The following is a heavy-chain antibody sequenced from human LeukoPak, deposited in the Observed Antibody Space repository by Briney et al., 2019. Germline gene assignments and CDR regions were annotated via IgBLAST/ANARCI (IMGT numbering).Heavy chain of an antibody. CDR1: GFTFSSYG. CDR2: ISGSGGST. D-gene: IGHD3-22*01. V-gene: IGHV3-23*01. J-gene: IGHJ4*02. CDR3: AKNPPTYYYDSSGYFDDDY. Sequence: PGGSLRLSCAASGFTFSSYGMSWVRQAPGKGLEWVSAISGSGGSTYYADSVKGRFTISRDNSKNTLYLQMNSLRAEDTAVYYCAKNPPTYYYDSSGYFDDDYWGQGTLVTVSS.